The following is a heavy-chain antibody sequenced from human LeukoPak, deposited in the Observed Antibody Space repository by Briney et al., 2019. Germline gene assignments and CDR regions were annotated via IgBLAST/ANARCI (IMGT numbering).Heavy chain of an antibody. J-gene: IGHJ5*02. Sequence: SETLSLTCTVSGDSITDYYWSWIRQPPGKGLEWIGYISYSGRATYNPSVKSRVTISLATSRTQFSLSLTSVTAADTAVYYCARVSAGGGSEWVDNWGQGTLVTVFS. CDR2: ISYSGRA. V-gene: IGHV4-59*01. D-gene: IGHD1-26*01. CDR1: GDSITDYY. CDR3: ARVSAGGGSEWVDN.